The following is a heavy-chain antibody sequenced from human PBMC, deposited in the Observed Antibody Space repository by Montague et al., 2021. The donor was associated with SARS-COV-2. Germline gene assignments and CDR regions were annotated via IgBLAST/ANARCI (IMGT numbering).Heavy chain of an antibody. Sequence: SETLSLTCTVSGGSISSYYWSWIRQPPGKGLEWIGYMYYSGSTNYNPSLKSRVTISMDTSKSQFSLKLTSVTAADTAVYYCARHTRGWQPFDFWGQGTLVTVSS. D-gene: IGHD6-19*01. CDR3: ARHTRGWQPFDF. V-gene: IGHV4-59*13. J-gene: IGHJ4*02. CDR2: MYYSGST. CDR1: GGSISSYY.